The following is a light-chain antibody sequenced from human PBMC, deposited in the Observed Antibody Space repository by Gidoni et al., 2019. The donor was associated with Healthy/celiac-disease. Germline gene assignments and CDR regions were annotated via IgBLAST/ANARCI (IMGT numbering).Light chain of an antibody. J-gene: IGKJ1*01. V-gene: IGKV1-39*01. Sequence: DIQMPQSPASLSASVGDRVTITCRASQSISSYLNWYQQKPGKAPKLLIYAASSLQSGVPSRFSGSGSGTDFTLIISSLQPEDFATYYCQQSYSTPTFGQGTKVEIK. CDR3: QQSYSTPT. CDR1: QSISSY. CDR2: AAS.